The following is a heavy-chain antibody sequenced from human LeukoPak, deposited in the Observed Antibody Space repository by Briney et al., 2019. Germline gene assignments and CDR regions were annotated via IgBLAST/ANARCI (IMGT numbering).Heavy chain of an antibody. V-gene: IGHV4-34*01. CDR2: INHSGST. CDR1: GGSFSGNY. J-gene: IGHJ5*02. CDR3: ARGGARHAGFDP. Sequence: SETPSLTSADYGGSFSGNYWSWSRQPLRERLEWSGEINHSGSTNYTPSLKTPVTISVATSKNQFPLTVSSVTAAVTAVYYCARGGARHAGFDPGGQGTLVTVSS. D-gene: IGHD2-8*01.